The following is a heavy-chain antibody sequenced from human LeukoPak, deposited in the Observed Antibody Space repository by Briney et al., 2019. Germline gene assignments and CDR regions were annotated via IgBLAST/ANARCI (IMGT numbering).Heavy chain of an antibody. CDR2: IYYSGST. Sequence: SETLSLTCTVSGGSISSSSYYWGWIRQPPGKGLEWIGSIYYSGSTYYNPSLKSRVTISVDTSKNQFSLKLSSVTAADTAVYYCARDPYDSFDAFDIWGQGTMVTVSS. V-gene: IGHV4-39*07. CDR3: ARDPYDSFDAFDI. J-gene: IGHJ3*02. CDR1: GGSISSSSYY. D-gene: IGHD3-22*01.